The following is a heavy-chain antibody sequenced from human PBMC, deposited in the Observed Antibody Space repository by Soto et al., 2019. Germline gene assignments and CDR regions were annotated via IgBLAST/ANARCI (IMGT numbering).Heavy chain of an antibody. CDR1: GGSISSYY. Sequence: SETLSLTCTVSGGSISSYYWIWIRQPPGKGLEWIGYIYYSGSTNYNPSLKSRVTISVDTSKNQFSLKLSSVTAADTAVYYCARRTPDYSNYDWFDPWGQGTLVTV. CDR3: ARRTPDYSNYDWFDP. D-gene: IGHD4-4*01. CDR2: IYYSGST. J-gene: IGHJ5*02. V-gene: IGHV4-59*01.